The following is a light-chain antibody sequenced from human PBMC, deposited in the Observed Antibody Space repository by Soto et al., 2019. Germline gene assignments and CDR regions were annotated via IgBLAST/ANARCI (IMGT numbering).Light chain of an antibody. V-gene: IGLV1-40*01. J-gene: IGLJ3*02. CDR3: QSYVISLRGWV. Sequence: QSVLTQPPSVCGAPGQRVTISCTGSSSNIGAGYDVHWYQQPPGTAPKLLIYGNSNRPSGVPDRFSGSKSGTSASLAITGLRAEDDADYYCQSYVISLRGWVFGGGTTLTVL. CDR2: GNS. CDR1: SSNIGAGYD.